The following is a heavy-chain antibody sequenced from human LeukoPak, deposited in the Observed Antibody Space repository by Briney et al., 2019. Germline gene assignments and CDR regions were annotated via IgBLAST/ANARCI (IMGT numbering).Heavy chain of an antibody. CDR1: GYTFTSYG. CDR3: ARVPPYGDYPRQHY. V-gene: IGHV1-18*01. CDR2: ISAYNGNT. J-gene: IGHJ4*02. D-gene: IGHD4-17*01. Sequence: ASVKVSCKASGYTFTSYGISWVRQAPGQGLEWMGWISAYNGNTNYAQKLQGRVTMTTDTSTSTAYMEPRSLRSDDTAVYYCARVPPYGDYPRQHYWGQGTLVTVSS.